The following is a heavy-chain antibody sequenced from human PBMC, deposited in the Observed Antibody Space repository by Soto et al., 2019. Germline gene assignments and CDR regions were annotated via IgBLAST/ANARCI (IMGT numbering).Heavy chain of an antibody. CDR3: ARGVYGSGNYYTGPSAFDL. J-gene: IGHJ3*01. V-gene: IGHV1-69*06. Sequence: QVQLEQSGAEVKKPGSSVKISCKASGGTLSDHGVSWLRQAPGQGLEWVGGTSPVFNTAKYAPKFQGRGTIAADKSTNIAYMELGSLRSDDTAFYYCARGVYGSGNYYTGPSAFDLWGQGTLVIVSS. CDR2: TSPVFNTA. D-gene: IGHD3-10*01. CDR1: GGTLSDHG.